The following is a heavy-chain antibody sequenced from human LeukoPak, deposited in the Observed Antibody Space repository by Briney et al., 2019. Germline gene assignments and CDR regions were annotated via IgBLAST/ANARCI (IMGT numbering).Heavy chain of an antibody. Sequence: GGSLRLSCAASGFTFSSYGMSWVRQAPGKGLEWVSAISGSGGSTYYADSVKGRFTISRDNAKNSLYLQMNSLRAEDTAVYYCATGGSGYDSPFDNWGQGTLVTVSS. CDR3: ATGGSGYDSPFDN. CDR1: GFTFSSYG. CDR2: ISGSGGST. V-gene: IGHV3-23*01. D-gene: IGHD5-12*01. J-gene: IGHJ4*02.